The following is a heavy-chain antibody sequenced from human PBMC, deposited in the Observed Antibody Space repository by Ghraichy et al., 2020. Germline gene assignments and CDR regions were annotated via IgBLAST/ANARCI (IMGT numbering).Heavy chain of an antibody. V-gene: IGHV3-23*01. CDR1: GFTFSSYA. Sequence: ETLSLTCAASGFTFSSYAMSWVRQAPGKGLEWVSAISGSGGSTYYADSVKGRFTISRDNSKNTLYLQMNSLRAEDTAVYYCAKDLSPITMIVVVTPVTRSYFDYWGQGTLVTVSS. J-gene: IGHJ4*02. CDR3: AKDLSPITMIVVVTPVTRSYFDY. CDR2: ISGSGGST. D-gene: IGHD3-22*01.